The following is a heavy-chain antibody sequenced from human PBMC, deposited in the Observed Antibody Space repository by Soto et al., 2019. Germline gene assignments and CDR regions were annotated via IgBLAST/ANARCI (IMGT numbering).Heavy chain of an antibody. CDR2: IYGDTTGT. D-gene: IGHD5-18*01. CDR3: VKDRIPDSRWNFDY. J-gene: IGHJ4*02. Sequence: EVQLLESGEGLVQPGGSLGLPVEPSGFIFRTFTMNWSPRAPGKGLEWVSGIYGDTTGTYYADSMKGRVTISRDNSKNTLYLQMNSLRAEDTAVYYCVKDRIPDSRWNFDYWGQGTLVIVSS. CDR1: GFIFRTFT. V-gene: IGHV3-23*01.